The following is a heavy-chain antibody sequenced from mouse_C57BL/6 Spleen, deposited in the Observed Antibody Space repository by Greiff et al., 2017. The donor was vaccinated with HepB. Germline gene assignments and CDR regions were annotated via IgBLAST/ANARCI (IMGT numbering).Heavy chain of an antibody. Sequence: EVKLMESGPVLVKPGASVKMSCKASGYTFTDYYMNWVKQSHGKSLEWIGVINPYNGGTSYNQKFKGKATLTVDKSSSTAYMELNSLTSEDSAVYYCARFDDGYSWFAYWGQGTLVTVSA. CDR1: GYTFTDYY. V-gene: IGHV1-19*01. CDR2: INPYNGGT. J-gene: IGHJ3*01. CDR3: ARFDDGYSWFAY. D-gene: IGHD2-3*01.